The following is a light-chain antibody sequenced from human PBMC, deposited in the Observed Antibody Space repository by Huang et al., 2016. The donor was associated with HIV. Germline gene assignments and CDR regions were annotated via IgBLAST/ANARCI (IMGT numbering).Light chain of an antibody. Sequence: DIQMTQSPSSLSASVGDRVTITCRASRGISNSLAWYQQQPGKAPKLLLYAASRLQGGVPARFSGSGSRTDYTLTISSLQPEGSATYYCQQDYKTTLTFGGGTKVEIK. CDR2: AAS. CDR3: QQDYKTTLT. J-gene: IGKJ4*01. V-gene: IGKV1-NL1*01. CDR1: RGISNS.